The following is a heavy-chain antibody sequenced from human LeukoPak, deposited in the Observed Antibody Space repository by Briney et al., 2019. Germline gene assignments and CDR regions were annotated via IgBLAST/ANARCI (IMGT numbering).Heavy chain of an antibody. CDR1: GGSFSGYY. D-gene: IGHD6-13*01. CDR3: AREGIIAAAAYFDY. V-gene: IGHV4-34*01. Sequence: SETLSLTCAVYGGSFSGYYWSWIRQPPGKGLEWIGEINHSGSTNYNPSLKSRVTISVDTSKNQFSVKLSSVTAADTAVYYCAREGIIAAAAYFDYWGQGTLVTVSS. CDR2: INHSGST. J-gene: IGHJ4*02.